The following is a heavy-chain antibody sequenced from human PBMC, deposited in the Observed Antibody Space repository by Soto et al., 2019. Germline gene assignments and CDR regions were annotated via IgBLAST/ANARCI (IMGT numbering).Heavy chain of an antibody. Sequence: EVQLVESGGGLVQPGGSLRLSCAASGFTFSSYSMHWVRQAPGKGLEWVSYISSSSSTIYYADSVKGRFTISRDNAKNSLYLQMNSLRDEDTAVYYCARDRGSYYDSTPGMDVWGQGTTVTVSS. J-gene: IGHJ6*02. CDR2: ISSSSSTI. D-gene: IGHD3-22*01. CDR1: GFTFSSYS. V-gene: IGHV3-48*02. CDR3: ARDRGSYYDSTPGMDV.